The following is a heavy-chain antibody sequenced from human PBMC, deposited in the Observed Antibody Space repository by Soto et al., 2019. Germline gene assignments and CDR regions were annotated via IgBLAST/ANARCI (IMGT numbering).Heavy chain of an antibody. Sequence: EVQLLESGGGLVQPGGSPRLSCAASGFTFSSYAMSWVRQAPGKGLEWVSAISGSGGSTYYADSVKGRFTISRDNSKNTLYLQMNSLRAEDTAVYYCAKGPLDYDFWSGYFYGGSSYNWFDPWGQGTLVTVSS. CDR1: GFTFSSYA. CDR2: ISGSGGST. J-gene: IGHJ5*02. CDR3: AKGPLDYDFWSGYFYGGSSYNWFDP. D-gene: IGHD3-3*01. V-gene: IGHV3-23*01.